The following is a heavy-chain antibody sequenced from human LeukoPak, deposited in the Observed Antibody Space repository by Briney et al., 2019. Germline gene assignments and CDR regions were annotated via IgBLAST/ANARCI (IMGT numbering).Heavy chain of an antibody. CDR1: GFTFSSYW. D-gene: IGHD2-8*01. V-gene: IGHV3-7*04. Sequence: GGSLRLSCAASGFTFSSYWMTWVRQAPGKGLEWVANIKQDGSEEYYVDSVKGRFTISRDNAKNSLYLQMNSLRAEDTAVYYCARAQNLNGGLYYYMDVWGKGTTVTVSS. CDR2: IKQDGSEE. J-gene: IGHJ6*03. CDR3: ARAQNLNGGLYYYMDV.